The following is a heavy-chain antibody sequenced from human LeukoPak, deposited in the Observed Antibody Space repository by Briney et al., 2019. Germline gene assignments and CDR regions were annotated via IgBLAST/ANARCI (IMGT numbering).Heavy chain of an antibody. D-gene: IGHD3-22*01. Sequence: SETLSLTCTVSGGSISSGGYYWSWIRQHPGKGLEWIGYIYYSGSTYYNPSLKSRVTISVDTSKNQSSLKLSSVTAADTAVYYCASSYVGGYDSSGYYRYYFDYWGQGTLVTVSS. CDR3: ASSYVGGYDSSGYYRYYFDY. J-gene: IGHJ4*02. V-gene: IGHV4-31*03. CDR1: GGSISSGGYY. CDR2: IYYSGST.